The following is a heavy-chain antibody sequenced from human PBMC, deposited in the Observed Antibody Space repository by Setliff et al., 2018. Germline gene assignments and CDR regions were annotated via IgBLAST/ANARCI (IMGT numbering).Heavy chain of an antibody. CDR3: VRERDGYNSPLSDY. V-gene: IGHV4-61*09. CDR1: RGSISGTGYY. CDR2: IYTSGST. Sequence: LSLTCTVSRGSISGTGYYCSWIRQAAGKGLEWIGHIYTSGSTKYNPSLKSRVTISADMSKTQFSLRLGSVTAADTAVYYCVRERDGYNSPLSDYWGQGILVTVSS. D-gene: IGHD5-12*01. J-gene: IGHJ4*02.